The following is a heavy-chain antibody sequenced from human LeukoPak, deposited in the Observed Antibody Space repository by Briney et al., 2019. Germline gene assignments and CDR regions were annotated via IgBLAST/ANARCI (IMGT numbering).Heavy chain of an antibody. CDR1: GFTFSTYS. V-gene: IGHV3-7*03. J-gene: IGHJ4*02. CDR2: IKQDGGAK. CDR3: ARDDRDSSGYPAPDY. Sequence: GGSLRLSCSASGFTFSTYSMNWVRQAPGKGLEWVATIKQDGGAKYYVDSVKGRFTISRDNAKNSLYLQMNSLRAEDTAVYYCARDDRDSSGYPAPDYWGQGTLVAVSS. D-gene: IGHD3-22*01.